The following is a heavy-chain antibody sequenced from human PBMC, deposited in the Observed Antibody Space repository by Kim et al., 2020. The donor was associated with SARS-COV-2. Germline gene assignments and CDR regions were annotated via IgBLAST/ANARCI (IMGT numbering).Heavy chain of an antibody. Sequence: SVKVSCKASGGTFSSYAISWVRQAPGQGLEWMGRIIPILGIANYAQKFQGRVTITTDKSTSTAYMELSSLRSEDTAVYYCAWDRNFNEYSSSFYYYMDVWGKGTPVTVSS. D-gene: IGHD6-6*01. J-gene: IGHJ6*03. CDR3: AWDRNFNEYSSSFYYYMDV. CDR2: IIPILGIA. CDR1: GGTFSSYA. V-gene: IGHV1-69*04.